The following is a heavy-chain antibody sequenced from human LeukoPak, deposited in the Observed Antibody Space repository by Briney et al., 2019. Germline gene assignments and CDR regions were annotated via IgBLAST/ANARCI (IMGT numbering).Heavy chain of an antibody. D-gene: IGHD1-14*01. CDR3: AREIVGGFNPGAY. Sequence: SETLSLTCTVSGGSIRSGDFYWSWIRQHPGKGLEWIGYIYYSGTTYYSPSLQSRVTISIDRSKNQIALGLSSVTAADTAVYYCAREIVGGFNPGAYWGQGTLVTVPS. J-gene: IGHJ4*02. V-gene: IGHV4-31*03. CDR1: GGSIRSGDFY. CDR2: IYYSGTT.